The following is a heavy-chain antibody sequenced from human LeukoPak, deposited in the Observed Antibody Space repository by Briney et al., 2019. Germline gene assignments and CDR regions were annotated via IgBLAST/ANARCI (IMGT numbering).Heavy chain of an antibody. V-gene: IGHV4-30-2*01. CDR3: ARGRRIVGAPFDY. J-gene: IGHJ4*02. CDR1: GGSISSGSYY. D-gene: IGHD1-26*01. Sequence: PSETLSLTCTVSGGSISSGSYYWNWIRQPPGKSLEWIGYIYHTGSTYYNPSLKSRVTISLDRSKNQFSLKLSSVTAADTAVYYCARGRRIVGAPFDYWGQGTLVTVSS. CDR2: IYHTGST.